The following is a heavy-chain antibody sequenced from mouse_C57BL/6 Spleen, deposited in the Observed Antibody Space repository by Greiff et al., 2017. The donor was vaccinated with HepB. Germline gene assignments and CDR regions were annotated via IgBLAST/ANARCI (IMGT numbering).Heavy chain of an antibody. CDR3: ARGGSYKAYYFDY. V-gene: IGHV1-81*01. J-gene: IGHJ2*01. D-gene: IGHD1-1*02. CDR2: IYPRSGNT. CDR1: GYTFTSYG. Sequence: QAQLKEPGAELARPGASVKLSCKASGYTFTSYGISWVKQRTGQGLEWIGEIYPRSGNTYYNEKFKGKATLTADKSSSTAYMELRSLTSEDSAVYFCARGGSYKAYYFDYWGQGTTLTVSS.